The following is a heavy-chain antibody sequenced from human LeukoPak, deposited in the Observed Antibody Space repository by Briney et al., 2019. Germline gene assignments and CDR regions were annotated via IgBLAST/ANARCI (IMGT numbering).Heavy chain of an antibody. CDR1: GFTLSSYG. CDR3: AKKAPGPDWSVVY. Sequence: GGSLRLSCAASGFTLSSYGMHWVRQAPGKGLEWVAVISYDGSNTYYADSVKGRFTISRDNSENTLFLQMNSLRTEDTAVYYCAKKAPGPDWSVVYWGQGTLVTVSS. J-gene: IGHJ4*02. V-gene: IGHV3-30*18. CDR2: ISYDGSNT. D-gene: IGHD3-3*01.